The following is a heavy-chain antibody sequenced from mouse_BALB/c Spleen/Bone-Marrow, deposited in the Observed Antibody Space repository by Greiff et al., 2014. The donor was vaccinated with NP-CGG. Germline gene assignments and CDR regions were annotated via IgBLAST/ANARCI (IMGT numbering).Heavy chain of an antibody. CDR3: TRVITAVLATRAMDY. J-gene: IGHJ4*01. Sequence: EVQRVESGTVLARPGASVKMSCKASGYTFTSYWMHWVKQRPGQGLEWIGAIYPGNSDTSYNQKFKGKAKLTAVTSTSTAYMELSSLTNEDSAVYYCTRVITAVLATRAMDYWGQGSSVTVPS. V-gene: IGHV1-5*01. CDR1: GYTFTSYW. D-gene: IGHD1-1*01. CDR2: IYPGNSDT.